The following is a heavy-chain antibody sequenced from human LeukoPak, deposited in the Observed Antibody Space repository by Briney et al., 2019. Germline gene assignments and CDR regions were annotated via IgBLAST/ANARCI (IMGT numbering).Heavy chain of an antibody. Sequence: GGSLRLSCAASGFTFSSYAMHWVRQAPGKGLEWVAVISYDGSNKYYADSVKGRFTISRDNSKNTLYLQMNSLRAEDTAVYYCARSRRGYWYFDLWGRGTLVTVSS. V-gene: IGHV3-30-3*01. CDR3: ARSRRGYWYFDL. J-gene: IGHJ2*01. CDR2: ISYDGSNK. CDR1: GFTFSSYA.